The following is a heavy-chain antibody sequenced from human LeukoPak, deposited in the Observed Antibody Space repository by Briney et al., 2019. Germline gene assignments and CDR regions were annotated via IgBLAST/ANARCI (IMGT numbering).Heavy chain of an antibody. Sequence: ASVKVSCKASGGTFSSSAISWVRQAPGQGLEWMGGIIPIFGTANYAQKFQGRVTITADESTSTAYMELSSLRSEDTAVYYCARNRVSYSRVNPFFDYWGQGTLVTVSS. CDR1: GGTFSSSA. J-gene: IGHJ4*02. CDR3: ARNRVSYSRVNPFFDY. D-gene: IGHD2-21*01. CDR2: IIPIFGTA. V-gene: IGHV1-69*13.